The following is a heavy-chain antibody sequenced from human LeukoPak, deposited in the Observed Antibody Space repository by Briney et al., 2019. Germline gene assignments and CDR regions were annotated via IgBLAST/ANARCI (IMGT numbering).Heavy chain of an antibody. D-gene: IGHD5-18*01. CDR2: MWYDGSNK. Sequence: GGSRRLSCAASGFTFSNYGMHWVRQAPGKGLEWVAGMWYDGSNKYYADSVKGRFTISRDNSKNTLYLQMNSLRAEDTAVYYCARAFWVDTAMVPDYWGQGTLVTVSS. J-gene: IGHJ4*02. CDR1: GFTFSNYG. CDR3: ARAFWVDTAMVPDY. V-gene: IGHV3-33*01.